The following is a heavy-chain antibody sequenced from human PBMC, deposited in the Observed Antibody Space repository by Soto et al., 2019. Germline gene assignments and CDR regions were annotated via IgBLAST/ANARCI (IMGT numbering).Heavy chain of an antibody. CDR1: GGSISSHSYY. J-gene: IGHJ4*02. Sequence: SETLSLTCSVSGGSISSHSYYWGWIRQPPGKGLEWIGSVYFSGKTYYNTSLKSRVFMSEDSSKNQFSLKLTSVTAADTAVYYCATRLGWLQHYWGQGALVTVSS. CDR2: VYFSGKT. D-gene: IGHD2-21*01. V-gene: IGHV4-39*01. CDR3: ATRLGWLQHY.